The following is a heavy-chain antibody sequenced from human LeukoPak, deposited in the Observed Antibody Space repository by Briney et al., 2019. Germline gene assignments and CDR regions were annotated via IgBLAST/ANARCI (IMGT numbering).Heavy chain of an antibody. CDR3: ARDTRLITMIVVVTANDAFDI. V-gene: IGHV4-38-2*02. CDR2: IYHSGST. CDR1: GYSISSGYY. D-gene: IGHD3-22*01. Sequence: PSETLSLTCTVSGYSISSGYYWGWIRPPPGKGLEWIGSIYHSGSTYYNPSLKSRVTISVDTSKNQFSLKLSSVTAADTAVYYCARDTRLITMIVVVTANDAFDIWGQGTMVTVSS. J-gene: IGHJ3*02.